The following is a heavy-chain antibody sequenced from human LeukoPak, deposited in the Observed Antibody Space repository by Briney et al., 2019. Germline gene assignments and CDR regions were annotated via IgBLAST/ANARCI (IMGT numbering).Heavy chain of an antibody. D-gene: IGHD5-24*01. J-gene: IGHJ5*02. CDR1: IDSCTDYY. Sequence: SETLSLTCAVYIDSCTDYYWMWIRQTPGKGLEWIGEVNDSGGTNVNPSLSSRVILSVDTSNNEFSVKLISVTAADTAVYYRARGQGATVAQLGKTWFDPWGQGTRVIVSS. CDR3: ARGQGATVAQLGKTWFDP. CDR2: VNDSGGT. V-gene: IGHV4-34*01.